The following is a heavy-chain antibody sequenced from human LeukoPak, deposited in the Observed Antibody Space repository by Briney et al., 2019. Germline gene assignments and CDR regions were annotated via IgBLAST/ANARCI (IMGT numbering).Heavy chain of an antibody. V-gene: IGHV3-21*01. CDR1: GFTFSEYS. J-gene: IGHJ4*02. CDR2: ITSSSIYI. D-gene: IGHD2-2*01. Sequence: GGSLRLSCAASGFTFSEYSMNWVRQAPGKGLEWVSSITSSSIYIYYADSVKGRFTISRDNAKNSLYLQMNSLRAEDTAVYYCAEDHTKYSATSCQFNYWGQGTLVTVSS. CDR3: AEDHTKYSATSCQFNY.